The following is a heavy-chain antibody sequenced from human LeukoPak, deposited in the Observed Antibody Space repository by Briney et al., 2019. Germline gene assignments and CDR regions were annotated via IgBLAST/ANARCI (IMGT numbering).Heavy chain of an antibody. CDR2: ISSSSSTI. J-gene: IGHJ6*02. D-gene: IGHD3-10*01. CDR1: GFTFSSYS. V-gene: IGHV3-48*01. Sequence: GGSLRLSCAASGFTFSSYSMNWVRQAPGKGLEWVSYISSSSSTIYYADSVKGRFTISRDNAKNSLYLQMNSLRAEDTAVYYCATNFYGSGRDVWGQGTTVTVSS. CDR3: ATNFYGSGRDV.